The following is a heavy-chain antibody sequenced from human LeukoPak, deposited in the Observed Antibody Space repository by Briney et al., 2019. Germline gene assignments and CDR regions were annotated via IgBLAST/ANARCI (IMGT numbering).Heavy chain of an antibody. CDR1: GYTLTELS. CDR2: VDPEDDET. CDR3: ATPAPSHYYDLRYYFDY. D-gene: IGHD3-22*01. V-gene: IGHV1-24*01. Sequence: ASVKVSCKVSGYTLTELSMHWVRQAPGKGLEWMGGVDPEDDETFYAQRFQGRVTMTEDTSTHTAYMELSSLRSEDTAVYYCATPAPSHYYDLRYYFDYWGQGTLVTVSS. J-gene: IGHJ4*02.